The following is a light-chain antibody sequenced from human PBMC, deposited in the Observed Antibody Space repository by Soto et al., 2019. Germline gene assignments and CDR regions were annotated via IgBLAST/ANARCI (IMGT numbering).Light chain of an antibody. Sequence: EIVLTQSPGTLSLSPGERATLSCRASQSVSSSYLAWYQQKPGQAPSLLIYGASSRSTGIPDRFIRSGSGADFTLTISRREPDEFAVYYCQQYGSSPPDTFGQGTKLEIK. CDR2: GAS. CDR1: QSVSSSY. J-gene: IGKJ2*01. CDR3: QQYGSSPPDT. V-gene: IGKV3-20*01.